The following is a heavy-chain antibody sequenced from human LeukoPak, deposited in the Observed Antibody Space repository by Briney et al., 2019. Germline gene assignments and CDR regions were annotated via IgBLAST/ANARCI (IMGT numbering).Heavy chain of an antibody. Sequence: SETLSLTWAVSGYSISSGYYWGWIRQPPGKGLEWIGSIYHSGSTYYNPSLKSRVTISVGTSKNQFSLKLSSVTAADTAVYYCARHAGSSLRFLEWFLNWFDPWGQGTLVTVSS. CDR1: GYSISSGYY. CDR2: IYHSGST. V-gene: IGHV4-38-2*01. CDR3: ARHAGSSLRFLEWFLNWFDP. D-gene: IGHD3-3*01. J-gene: IGHJ5*02.